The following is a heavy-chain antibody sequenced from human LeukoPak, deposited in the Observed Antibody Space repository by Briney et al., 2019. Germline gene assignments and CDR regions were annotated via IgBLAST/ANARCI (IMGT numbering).Heavy chain of an antibody. CDR3: ARGASSGYYRWFDP. J-gene: IGHJ5*02. CDR1: GGSINRGNYY. D-gene: IGHD3-22*01. Sequence: SQTLSLTCTVSGGSINRGNYYWTWIRQPPGKGLEWIGYVYNTGSTYYNPSLKSRVTISINTSKNQFSLKLSSVTAADTAIYYYARGASSGYYRWFDPWGQGTLVTVSS. V-gene: IGHV4-30-4*01. CDR2: VYNTGST.